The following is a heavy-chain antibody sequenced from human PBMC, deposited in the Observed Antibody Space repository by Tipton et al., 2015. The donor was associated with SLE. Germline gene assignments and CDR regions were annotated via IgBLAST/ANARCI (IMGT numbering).Heavy chain of an antibody. J-gene: IGHJ4*02. Sequence: LRLSCTVSGGSISSYHWSWIRQPPGKGLEWIGYIYYSGSTNYNPSLKSRVTKSVDTSKNQFSLKLSSVTAADTAVYYCARGSGYFDYWGQGTLVTVSS. CDR3: ARGSGYFDY. D-gene: IGHD1-26*01. CDR1: GGSISSYH. V-gene: IGHV4-59*01. CDR2: IYYSGST.